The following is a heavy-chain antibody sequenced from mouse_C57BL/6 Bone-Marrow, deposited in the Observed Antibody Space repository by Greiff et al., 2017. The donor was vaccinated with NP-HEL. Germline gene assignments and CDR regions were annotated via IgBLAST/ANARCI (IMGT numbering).Heavy chain of an antibody. D-gene: IGHD1-1*01. CDR2: IDPEDGET. CDR1: GFNIKDYY. Sequence: EVQLQQSGAELVKPGASVKLSCTASGFNIKDYYMHWVKQRTEQGLEWIGRIDPEDGETKYAPQFQGKATITADTSSNTAYLQLSSLTSEDTAVYYCARDGSSPYFDYWGQGTTLTVSS. J-gene: IGHJ2*01. V-gene: IGHV14-2*01. CDR3: ARDGSSPYFDY.